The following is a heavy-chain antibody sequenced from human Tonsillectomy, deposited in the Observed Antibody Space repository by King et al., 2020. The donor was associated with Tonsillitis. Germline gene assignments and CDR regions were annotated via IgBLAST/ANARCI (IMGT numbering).Heavy chain of an antibody. J-gene: IGHJ6*02. CDR2: ISSSGTYI. D-gene: IGHD1-26*01. CDR3: ARVMAADGGRYWGGDYYSYGMDV. CDR1: GFTFSSYT. V-gene: IGHV3-21*01. Sequence: VQLVESGGGLVKPGGSLRLSCAASGFTFSSYTMNWVRLAPGKGLEWVSSISSSGTYIFYADSLKGRFTISRDNAKNSLYLQMHSLRAEDSAVYYCARVMAADGGRYWGGDYYSYGMDVWGQGTTVTVSS.